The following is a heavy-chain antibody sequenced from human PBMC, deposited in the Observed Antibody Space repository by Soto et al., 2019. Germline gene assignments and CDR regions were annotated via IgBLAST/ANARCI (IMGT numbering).Heavy chain of an antibody. Sequence: EVQLLESGGGLVQPGGSLRLSCAASGFTFSNYAMSWVRQAPGKGLEWVSGLSGSGGSTYYADSVKGRFTISRDISKNSLYMQMNSLRADDTAVYYCAKDYSSSSIWRPYFDYWGQGTLVTVSS. V-gene: IGHV3-23*01. D-gene: IGHD6-6*01. CDR3: AKDYSSSSIWRPYFDY. CDR1: GFTFSNYA. CDR2: LSGSGGST. J-gene: IGHJ4*02.